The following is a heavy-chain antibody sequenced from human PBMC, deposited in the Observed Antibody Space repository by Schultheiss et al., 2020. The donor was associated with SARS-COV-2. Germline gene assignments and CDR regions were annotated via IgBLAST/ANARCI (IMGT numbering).Heavy chain of an antibody. CDR1: GYTFTSYG. Sequence: SVKVSCKASGYTFTSYGISWVRQAPGQGLEWMGRIIPILGIANYAQKFQGRVTITADKSTSTAYMELRSLRSDDTAVYYCAREWGGGTFAYWGQGTLVTVSS. CDR2: IIPILGIA. J-gene: IGHJ4*02. CDR3: AREWGGGTFAY. V-gene: IGHV1-69*04. D-gene: IGHD1-1*01.